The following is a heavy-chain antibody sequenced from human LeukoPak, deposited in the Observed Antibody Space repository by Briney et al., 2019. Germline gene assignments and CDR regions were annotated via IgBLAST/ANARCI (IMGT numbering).Heavy chain of an antibody. D-gene: IGHD2-2*01. J-gene: IGHJ6*03. CDR1: GYTFTGYY. CDR3: AREGRDIVVVPAAPYYYYYMDV. Sequence: GASVKVSCKASGYTFTGYYMHWVRQAPGQGLEWMGWINPNSGGTNYAQKFQGRVTMTRDTSISTAYMELSRLRSDDTAVYSCAREGRDIVVVPAAPYYYYYMDVWGKGTTVTVSS. V-gene: IGHV1-2*02. CDR2: INPNSGGT.